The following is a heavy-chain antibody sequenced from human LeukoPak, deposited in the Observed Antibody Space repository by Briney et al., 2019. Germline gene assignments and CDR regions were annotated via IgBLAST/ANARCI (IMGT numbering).Heavy chain of an antibody. V-gene: IGHV6-1*01. D-gene: IGHD6-19*01. CDR3: ARGPRIAVVGPRIRRDEYFQD. CDR2: TYYRSKWYN. J-gene: IGHJ1*01. CDR1: GDSVSSNSAA. Sequence: SQTLSLTCAISGDSVSSNSAAWNWIRQSPSRGLEWLGRTYYRSKWYNDYAVSVKSRITINPDTSKNQFSLQLNSVTAADTAVYYCARGPRIAVVGPRIRRDEYFQDWGQGTLVTVSS.